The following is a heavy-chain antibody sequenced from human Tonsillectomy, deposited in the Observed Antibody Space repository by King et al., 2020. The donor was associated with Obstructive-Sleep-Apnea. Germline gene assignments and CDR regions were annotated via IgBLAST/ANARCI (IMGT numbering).Heavy chain of an antibody. D-gene: IGHD2-15*01. CDR1: GFTFSNYA. V-gene: IGHV3-30*04. Sequence: VQLVESGGGVVQPGRSLRLSCAASGFTFSNYAMHWVRQAPGKGLEWVTVISYDGSSIYYADSVKGRFTISRDNSKNTLYLQMNSLRAEDTAVYYCAREVVGAIYSDYWGQGTLVTVSS. J-gene: IGHJ4*02. CDR2: ISYDGSSI. CDR3: AREVVGAIYSDY.